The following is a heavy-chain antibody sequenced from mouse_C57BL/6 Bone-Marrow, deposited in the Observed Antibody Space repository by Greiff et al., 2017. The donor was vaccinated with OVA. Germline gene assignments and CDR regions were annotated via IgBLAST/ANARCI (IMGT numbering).Heavy chain of an antibody. Sequence: DVHLVESGGGLVKPGGSLKLSCAASGFTFSSYAMSWVRQTPEKRLEWVATISDGGSYTYYPEHVKGRFTISRDNAKNNLYLQMSHLKSEDTAMYYCARVAGVTTAWFAYWGQGTLVTVSA. CDR1: GFTFSSYA. CDR3: ARVAGVTTAWFAY. V-gene: IGHV5-4*01. D-gene: IGHD2-2*01. CDR2: ISDGGSYT. J-gene: IGHJ3*01.